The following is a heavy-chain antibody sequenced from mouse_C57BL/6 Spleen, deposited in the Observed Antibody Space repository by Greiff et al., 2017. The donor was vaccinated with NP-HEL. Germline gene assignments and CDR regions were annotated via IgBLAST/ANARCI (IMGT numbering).Heavy chain of an antibody. J-gene: IGHJ4*01. CDR3: ARKTDYYGSSPYYYAMDY. CDR1: GFSLTSYG. D-gene: IGHD1-1*01. Sequence: QVQLQQSGPGLVQPSQSLSITCTVSGFSLTSYGVHWVRQSPGKGLEWLGVIWSGGSTDYNAAFISRLSISKDNSKSQVFFKMNSLQADDTAIYYVARKTDYYGSSPYYYAMDYWGQGTSVTVSS. V-gene: IGHV2-2*01. CDR2: IWSGGST.